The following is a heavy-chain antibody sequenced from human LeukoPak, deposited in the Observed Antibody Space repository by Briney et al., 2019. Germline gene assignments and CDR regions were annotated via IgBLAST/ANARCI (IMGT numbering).Heavy chain of an antibody. J-gene: IGHJ5*02. CDR2: IYYSGST. Sequence: SQTLSLTCTVSGGSISSGDYYWSWIRQPPGKGLEWIGYIYYSGSTYYNPSLKSRVTISVDTSKNQFSLKLSSVTAADTAVYYCARVSRIAARVEWFDPWGQGTLVTVSS. D-gene: IGHD6-6*01. V-gene: IGHV4-30-4*08. CDR1: GGSISSGDYY. CDR3: ARVSRIAARVEWFDP.